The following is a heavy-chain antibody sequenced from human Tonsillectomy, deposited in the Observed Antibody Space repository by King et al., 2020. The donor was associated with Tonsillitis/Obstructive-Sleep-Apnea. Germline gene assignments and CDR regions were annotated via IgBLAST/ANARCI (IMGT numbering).Heavy chain of an antibody. CDR2: IYSGGGT. D-gene: IGHD2-21*01. J-gene: IGHJ3*02. Sequence: QLVESGGGLVQPGGSLRLSCAASGFTVSSNYMSWVRQAPGKGLEWVSVIYSGGGTYYADSVKGRFTISRDNTKNTVYLQMNSLRAEDTAVYYCARDRRLGWGGNHDALDIWGQGTKVTVSS. V-gene: IGHV3-66*01. CDR3: ARDRRLGWGGNHDALDI. CDR1: GFTVSSNY.